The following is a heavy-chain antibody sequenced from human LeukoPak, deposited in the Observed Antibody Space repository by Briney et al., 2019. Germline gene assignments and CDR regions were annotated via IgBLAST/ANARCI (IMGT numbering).Heavy chain of an antibody. CDR1: GFTFSSYG. D-gene: IGHD2-2*01. Sequence: GGSLRLSCAASGFTFSSYGMHWVRQAPGKGLEWVAVIWYDGSNKYYADSVKGRFTISRDNSKNTLYLQMSSLRAEDTAVYYCARDQPALGIDYWGQGTLVTVSS. V-gene: IGHV3-33*01. J-gene: IGHJ4*02. CDR2: IWYDGSNK. CDR3: ARDQPALGIDY.